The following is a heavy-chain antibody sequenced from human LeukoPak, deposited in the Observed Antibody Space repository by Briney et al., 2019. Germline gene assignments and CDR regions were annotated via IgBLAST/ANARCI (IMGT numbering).Heavy chain of an antibody. CDR1: GFTFSSYW. CDR3: ARFDRGDSRGWSFDL. CDR2: IKQDGSEK. D-gene: IGHD5-18*01. J-gene: IGHJ2*01. V-gene: IGHV3-7*05. Sequence: GGSLRLSCAASGFTFSSYWMSWVRQTPGKGLEWVANIKQDGSEKYYVDSVKGRFTVSRDNAKNSLYLQMNSLRAEDTAVYYCARFDRGDSRGWSFDLWGRGTLVTVSS.